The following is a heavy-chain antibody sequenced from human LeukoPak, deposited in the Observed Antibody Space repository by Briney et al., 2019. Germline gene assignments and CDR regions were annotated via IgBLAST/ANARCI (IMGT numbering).Heavy chain of an antibody. CDR1: GFTFSSYA. Sequence: GGSLRLSCAASGFTFSSYAMSWVRQAPGKGLEWVSSISGSGGSTYYADSVKGRFTVSRDNAKDSLYLQMNSLRAEDTAVYYCARDHHRRLYDSQARDTFDIWGQGTMVTVSS. J-gene: IGHJ3*02. CDR2: ISGSGGST. CDR3: ARDHHRRLYDSQARDTFDI. D-gene: IGHD3-22*01. V-gene: IGHV3-23*01.